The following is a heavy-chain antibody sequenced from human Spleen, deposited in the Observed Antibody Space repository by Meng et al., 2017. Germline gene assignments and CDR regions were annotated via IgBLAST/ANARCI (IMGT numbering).Heavy chain of an antibody. J-gene: IGHJ3*02. CDR1: GFTFSSYE. CDR3: ARDKGGGLLWFGELDAFDI. D-gene: IGHD3-10*01. Sequence: GESLKISCAASGFTFSSYEMNWVRQAPGKGLEWVSYISSSGSTIYYADSVKGRFTISRDNAKNSLYLQMNSLRAEDTAVYYCARDKGGGLLWFGELDAFDIWGQGTMVTVSS. CDR2: ISSSGSTI. V-gene: IGHV3-48*03.